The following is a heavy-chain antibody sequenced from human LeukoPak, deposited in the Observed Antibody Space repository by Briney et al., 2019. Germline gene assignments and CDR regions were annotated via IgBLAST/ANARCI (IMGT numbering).Heavy chain of an antibody. CDR2: TFSTST. V-gene: IGHV4-61*01. D-gene: IGHD5-24*01. Sequence: SETLSLTCSVSGDSVSSSPYYWGWIRQPLGKGLEWIGNTFSTSTLYNASLRSRVTILVDTSKNQFSLKLTSATAADTAIYYCARYKFHNYFDPWGQGTLVVVSS. CDR3: ARYKFHNYFDP. CDR1: GDSVSSSPYY. J-gene: IGHJ5*02.